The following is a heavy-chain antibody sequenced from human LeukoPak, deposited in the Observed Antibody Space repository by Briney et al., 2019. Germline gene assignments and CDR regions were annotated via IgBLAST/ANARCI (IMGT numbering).Heavy chain of an antibody. Sequence: PGRSLGLSCAASGFTFSSYAMHWVRQAPGKGLEWVAVIWYDGSNKYYADSVKGRFTISRDNSKNTLYLQMNSLRAEDTAVYYCARDRYSYGYRFFYWGQGTLVTVSS. CDR1: GFTFSSYA. V-gene: IGHV3-33*08. CDR3: ARDRYSYGYRFFY. D-gene: IGHD5-18*01. J-gene: IGHJ4*02. CDR2: IWYDGSNK.